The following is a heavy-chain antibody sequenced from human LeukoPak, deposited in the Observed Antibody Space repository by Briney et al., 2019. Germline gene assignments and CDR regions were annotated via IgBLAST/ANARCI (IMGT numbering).Heavy chain of an antibody. CDR3: TRGPRQLWLYYGMDV. Sequence: GVSLSLSCTASGFTFGDHAMSWVRQAPGKGLEWVGFIRSKAYGGTTEYAASVKGRFTISRDDSKSIAYLQMNSLKTEDTAVYYCTRGPRQLWLYYGMDVWGQGTTVIVSS. CDR2: IRSKAYGGTT. CDR1: GFTFGDHA. V-gene: IGHV3-49*04. J-gene: IGHJ6*02. D-gene: IGHD5-18*01.